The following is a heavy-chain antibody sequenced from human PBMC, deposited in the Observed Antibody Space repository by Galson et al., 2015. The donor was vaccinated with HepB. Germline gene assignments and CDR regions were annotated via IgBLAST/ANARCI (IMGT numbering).Heavy chain of an antibody. D-gene: IGHD3-3*01. CDR3: AKQGSALGGFTIFGVVPHFVY. CDR2: ISGSGGST. Sequence: SLRLSCAASGFTFSSYAMSWVRQAPGKGLEWVSAISGSGGSTYYADSVKGRFTISRDNSKNTLYLQMNSLRAEDTAVYYCAKQGSALGGFTIFGVVPHFVYWGQGTLVTVSS. J-gene: IGHJ4*02. V-gene: IGHV3-23*01. CDR1: GFTFSSYA.